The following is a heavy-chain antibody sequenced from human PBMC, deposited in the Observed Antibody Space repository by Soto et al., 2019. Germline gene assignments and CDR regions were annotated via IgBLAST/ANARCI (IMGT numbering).Heavy chain of an antibody. Sequence: VQLFASGGGSARPGGSLRLSCTASGFTFSSYGMGWVRQAPGKGLQWVSTIRGDGGQTHYTDSVKGRFSISRDNSKNTVYLQMGSLRAEDTAMYFCARDVGLDSDDFFAYWGQGTQVTVSS. CDR3: ARDVGLDSDDFFAY. D-gene: IGHD3-9*01. CDR2: IRGDGGQT. J-gene: IGHJ4*02. CDR1: GFTFSSYG. V-gene: IGHV3-23*01.